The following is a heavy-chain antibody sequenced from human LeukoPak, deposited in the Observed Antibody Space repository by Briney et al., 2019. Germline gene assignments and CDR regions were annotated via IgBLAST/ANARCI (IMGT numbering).Heavy chain of an antibody. D-gene: IGHD4-17*01. V-gene: IGHV3-23*01. J-gene: IGHJ4*02. CDR3: AQIHDPGDYVAF. CDR2: ISGSGGTT. CDR1: GFTFRNYG. Sequence: GGSLRLSCAASGFTFRNYGMTWVRQAPGKGLEWVAGISGSGGTTHYSDSVKGRCTISRDNSKNTLSLQINSLRAEDTAVYYCAQIHDPGDYVAFWGQGALVTVSS.